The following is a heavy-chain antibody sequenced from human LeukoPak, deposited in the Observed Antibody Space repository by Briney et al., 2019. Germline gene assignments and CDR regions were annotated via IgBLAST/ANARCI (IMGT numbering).Heavy chain of an antibody. CDR2: INHSGST. V-gene: IGHV4-34*01. CDR1: GGSFSGYY. CDR3: AXGRPRNYFDY. J-gene: IGHJ4*02. Sequence: SETLSLTCAVYGGSFSGYYWSWIRQPPGKGLEWIGEINHSGSTNYNPSLKSRVTISVDTSKNQFSLKLSSVTAADTAVYYCAXGRPRNYFDYWGQGTLVTVSS.